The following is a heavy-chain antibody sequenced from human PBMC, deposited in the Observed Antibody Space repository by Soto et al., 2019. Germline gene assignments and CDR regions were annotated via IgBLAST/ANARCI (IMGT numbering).Heavy chain of an antibody. D-gene: IGHD3-9*01. CDR3: AMAERYFDWSFDY. J-gene: IGHJ4*02. V-gene: IGHV1-69*02. CDR2: IIPILGIA. Sequence: QVQLVQSGAEVKKPGSSVKVSCKASGGTFSNYTISWVRQAPGQGLEWMGRIIPILGIANYAQKFQGRVTITADKSTSTAYMELSSLRSEDTAVYYCAMAERYFDWSFDYWGQGTLVTVSS. CDR1: GGTFSNYT.